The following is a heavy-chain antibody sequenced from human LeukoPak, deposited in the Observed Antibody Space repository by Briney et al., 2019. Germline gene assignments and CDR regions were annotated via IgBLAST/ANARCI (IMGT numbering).Heavy chain of an antibody. D-gene: IGHD6-19*01. J-gene: IGHJ6*03. Sequence: SETLSLTCTVSGGSISSSTYYWGWIRQPPGKGLEWIGSIYYSGSTYYNPSLKSRVTISVDTSKNQFSLKLSSVTAADTAVYYCARLPPGVTNSGWYIVNYMDVWGKGTTVTVSS. V-gene: IGHV4-39*01. CDR2: IYYSGST. CDR3: ARLPPGVTNSGWYIVNYMDV. CDR1: GGSISSSTYY.